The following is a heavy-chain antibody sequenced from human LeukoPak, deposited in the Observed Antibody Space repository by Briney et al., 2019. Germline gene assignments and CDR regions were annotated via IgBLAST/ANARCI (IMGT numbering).Heavy chain of an antibody. J-gene: IGHJ4*02. CDR1: GFTFSIYS. D-gene: IGHD1-1*01. Sequence: GGSLRLSCAASGFTFSIYSMNWVRQAPGKGLEWISYITSDKRTIHYADSVRGRFTISRDNANKASYLQMNSLRADDTAVYYCARSVEGHFDYWGQGTLVTVSS. CDR2: ITSDKRTI. V-gene: IGHV3-48*04. CDR3: ARSVEGHFDY.